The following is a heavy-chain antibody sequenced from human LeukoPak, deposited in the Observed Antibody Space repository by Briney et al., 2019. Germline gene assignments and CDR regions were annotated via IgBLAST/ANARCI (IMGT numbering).Heavy chain of an antibody. CDR1: GGTFSSYA. Sequence: SVKVSCKAPGGTFSSYAISWVRQAPGQGLEWMGRIIPIFGTANYAQKFQGRVTITTDESTSTAYMELSSLRSEDTAVYYCARGGEWLDAFDIWGQGTMVTVSS. CDR3: ARGGEWLDAFDI. D-gene: IGHD5-12*01. CDR2: IIPIFGTA. J-gene: IGHJ3*02. V-gene: IGHV1-69*05.